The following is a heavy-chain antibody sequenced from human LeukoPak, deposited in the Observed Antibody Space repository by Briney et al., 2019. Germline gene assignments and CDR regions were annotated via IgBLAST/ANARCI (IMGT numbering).Heavy chain of an antibody. V-gene: IGHV4-38-2*02. CDR3: ARKGYCSGGSCYSGFDY. CDR1: GYSISSGYY. D-gene: IGHD2-15*01. Sequence: PSETLSLTCTVSGYSISSGYYWGWIRQPPGKGLEWIGSIYHSGSTYYNPSLKSRVTISVDTSKNQFSLKLSSVTAADTAVYYCARKGYCSGGSCYSGFDYWGQGTLVTVSS. CDR2: IYHSGST. J-gene: IGHJ4*02.